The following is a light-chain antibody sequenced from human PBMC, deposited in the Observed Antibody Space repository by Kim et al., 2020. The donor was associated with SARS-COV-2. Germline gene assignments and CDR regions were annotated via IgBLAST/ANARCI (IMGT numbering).Light chain of an antibody. CDR3: QQRGNWPSIT. CDR2: DAS. J-gene: IGKJ5*01. V-gene: IGKV3-11*01. CDR1: QSVNNY. Sequence: VVLTQSPATLSLSPGERATLSCRASQSVNNYLAWYQQKPGQAPRLLIYDASNRATGIPFRFSGSGSGTDFTLTISNLEPEDFAIYYCQQRGNWPSITFGQGTRLEIK.